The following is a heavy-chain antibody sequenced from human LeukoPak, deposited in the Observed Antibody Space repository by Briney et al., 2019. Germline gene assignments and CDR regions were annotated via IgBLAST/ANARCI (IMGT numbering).Heavy chain of an antibody. J-gene: IGHJ6*03. CDR1: GFTYSSYS. CDR2: ISSSSYI. CDR3: ARDPYSGSYGPYYYYYMDV. Sequence: PGGSLRLSCAASGFTYSSYSMNWVRQAPGKGLEWVSSISSSSYIYYADSVKGRFTISRDNAKNSLYLQMDSLRVEDTAVYYCARDPYSGSYGPYYYYYMDVWGEGTTVTISS. D-gene: IGHD1-26*01. V-gene: IGHV3-21*06.